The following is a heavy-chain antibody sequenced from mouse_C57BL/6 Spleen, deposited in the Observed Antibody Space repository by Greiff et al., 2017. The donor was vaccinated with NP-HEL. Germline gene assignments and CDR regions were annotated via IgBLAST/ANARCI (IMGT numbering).Heavy chain of an antibody. D-gene: IGHD1-1*01. CDR3: GSGYYGSSMDY. Sequence: EVKLVESGAELVKPGASVKLSCTASGFNIKDYYMHWVKQRTEQGLEWIGRIDPEDGETKYAPKFQGKATITADTSSNTAYLQRSSLTSEDTAVYYCGSGYYGSSMDYWGQGTSVTVSS. V-gene: IGHV14-2*01. CDR1: GFNIKDYY. J-gene: IGHJ4*01. CDR2: IDPEDGET.